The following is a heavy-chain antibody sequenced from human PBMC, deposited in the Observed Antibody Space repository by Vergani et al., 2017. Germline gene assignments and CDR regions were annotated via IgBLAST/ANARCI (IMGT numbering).Heavy chain of an antibody. D-gene: IGHD3-3*01. J-gene: IGHJ6*03. CDR1: GFTFSSYA. V-gene: IGHV3-30-3*01. CDR3: AREDYDFWSGYSLSYYYYMDV. Sequence: QVQLVESGGGVVQPGRSLRLSCAASGFTFSSYAMHWVRQAPGKGLEWVAVISYDGSNKYYADSVKGRFTISRDNSKNTLYLQMNSLRAEDTAVYYCAREDYDFWSGYSLSYYYYMDVWGKGTTVTVSS. CDR2: ISYDGSNK.